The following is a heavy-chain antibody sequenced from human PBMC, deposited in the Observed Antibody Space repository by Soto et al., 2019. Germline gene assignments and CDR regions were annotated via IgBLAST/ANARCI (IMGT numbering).Heavy chain of an antibody. CDR2: IYWDDDK. CDR3: AHSSHDYGEPRFDY. V-gene: IGHV2-5*02. Sequence: QITLKESGPTLVKPTQTLTLTCTFSGFSLSTSGVGVGWIRQPPGKALEWLALIYWDDDKRYSPSLKSRLTITKDTTKNQVVLTMTNMDPVDTATYYGAHSSHDYGEPRFDYWGQGTLVTVSS. D-gene: IGHD4-17*01. J-gene: IGHJ4*02. CDR1: GFSLSTSGVG.